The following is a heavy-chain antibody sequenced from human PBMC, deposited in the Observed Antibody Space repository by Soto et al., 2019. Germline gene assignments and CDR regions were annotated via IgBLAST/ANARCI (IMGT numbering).Heavy chain of an antibody. Sequence: QVQLQESGPGLVKPSQTLSVTCTVSGGSLSSDNFFWSWVRQHPETGLEWVGYIYHTGAAYYNPSLKSPLTISLDTSKNRFSLSLSSVTAADTAVYFCAREVISPATSDACEIWGQGTMVTVS. CDR1: GGSLSSDNFF. V-gene: IGHV4-31*01. J-gene: IGHJ3*02. CDR3: AREVISPATSDACEI. CDR2: IYHTGAA. D-gene: IGHD1-26*01.